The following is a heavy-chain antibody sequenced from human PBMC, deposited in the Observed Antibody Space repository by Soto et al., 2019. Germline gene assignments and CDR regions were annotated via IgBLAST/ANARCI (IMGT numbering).Heavy chain of an antibody. D-gene: IGHD3-10*01. J-gene: IGHJ3*02. CDR3: ARADNSGSGTYTPFDAFDI. Sequence: QVQVQESGPGLVRPSETLSLTCVVSGDSLSPYYWSWIRQPPGKGLEWLGYMHYTGAASYNPSLTRLVTISMETSKNQVSLRLNFVTAADTALYRCARADNSGSGTYTPFDAFDIWCRGTMVTVSP. CDR1: GDSLSPYY. V-gene: IGHV4-59*01. CDR2: MHYTGAA.